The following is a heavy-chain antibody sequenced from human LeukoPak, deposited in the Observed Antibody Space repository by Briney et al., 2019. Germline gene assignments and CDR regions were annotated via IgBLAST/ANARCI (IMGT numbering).Heavy chain of an antibody. CDR2: ISYDGGNK. J-gene: IGHJ6*02. CDR1: GFPFSSHG. Sequence: QPGGPLRLSCAASGFPFSSHGMHWVRQAPGKGLEWVSYISYDGGNKYYADSVKGRFTISRDNSKKTLYLQMNSLRGDDTGMYFCAKDSSSSNYYYGLDVWGQGTTVTVSS. V-gene: IGHV3-30*02. D-gene: IGHD6-13*01. CDR3: AKDSSSSNYYYGLDV.